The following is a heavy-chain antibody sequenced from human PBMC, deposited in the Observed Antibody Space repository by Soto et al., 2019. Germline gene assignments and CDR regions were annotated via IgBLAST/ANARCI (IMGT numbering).Heavy chain of an antibody. CDR2: INAGNGNT. D-gene: IGHD2-15*01. V-gene: IGHV1-3*01. CDR3: ARDGSWCGGSCYKSNHYYYYGMDV. Sequence: ASVKVSCKASGYTFPSYAMHWVRQAPGQRLEWMGWINAGNGNTKYSQKFQGRVTITRDTSASTAYMELSSLRSEDTAVYYCARDGSWCGGSCYKSNHYYYYGMDVWGQGTTVTVSS. J-gene: IGHJ6*02. CDR1: GYTFPSYA.